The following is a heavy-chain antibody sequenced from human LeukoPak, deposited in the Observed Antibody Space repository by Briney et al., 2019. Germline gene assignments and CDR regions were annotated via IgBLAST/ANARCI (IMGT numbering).Heavy chain of an antibody. CDR2: VSHDGRNK. D-gene: IGHD4-17*01. J-gene: IGHJ3*02. Sequence: PGRSLRLSCAGSGFTFRSYAVHWVRQAPGKGLEWVAVVSHDGRNKYFADSVKGRFTISRDNSNNTVYLQMNSLRPEDTAVYYCARTGFGDSEFSFGAFDISGHGTMVTVSS. CDR1: GFTFRSYA. CDR3: ARTGFGDSEFSFGAFDI. V-gene: IGHV3-30*04.